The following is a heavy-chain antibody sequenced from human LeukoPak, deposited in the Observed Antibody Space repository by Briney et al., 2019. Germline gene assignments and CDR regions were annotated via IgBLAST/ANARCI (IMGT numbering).Heavy chain of an antibody. J-gene: IGHJ5*02. CDR2: ISAYNGYT. CDR3: AREARSCSSTSCSGWFDP. D-gene: IGHD2-2*01. V-gene: IGHV1-18*01. CDR1: GYTFTNYG. Sequence: ASVKVSCKTSGYTFTNYGVSWVRQAPGQGLEWMGWISAYNGYTNYAQKLQVRVTMTTDTSTNTAYMELRSLTSDDTAVYYCAREARSCSSTSCSGWFDPWGQGTLVTVSS.